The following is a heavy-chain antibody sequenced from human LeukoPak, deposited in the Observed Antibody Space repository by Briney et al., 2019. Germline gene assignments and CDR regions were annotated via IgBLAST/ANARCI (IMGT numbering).Heavy chain of an antibody. CDR3: ATDVDTAIDVY. CDR2: IKQDGSEK. Sequence: PGGSLRLSCAASGFTFSSYWMSWVRQAPGKGLEWVAIIKQDGSEKYVDSVKGRFTISRDNAKNSLYLQMNSLRAEDTAVYYCATDVDTAIDVYWGQGTLVTVSS. V-gene: IGHV3-7*01. CDR1: GFTFSSYW. J-gene: IGHJ4*02. D-gene: IGHD5-18*01.